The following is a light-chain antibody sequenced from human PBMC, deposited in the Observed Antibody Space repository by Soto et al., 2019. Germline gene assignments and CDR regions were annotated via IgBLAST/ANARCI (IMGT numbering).Light chain of an antibody. J-gene: IGKJ3*01. CDR2: DAS. CDR3: HQYNSYSHT. V-gene: IGKV1-5*01. CDR1: QSISSW. Sequence: DIQMTQSPSTLSASVGDRVTITCRASQSISSWLAWYQQKPGKAPKLLIYDASSLESGVPSRFSGSGSGTEFTLTISSLQPDEFAADDYHQYNSYSHTFGPGTKVDIK.